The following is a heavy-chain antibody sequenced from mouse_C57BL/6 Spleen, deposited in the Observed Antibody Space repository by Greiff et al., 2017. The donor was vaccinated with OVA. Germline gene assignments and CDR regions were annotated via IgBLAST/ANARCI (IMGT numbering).Heavy chain of an antibody. CDR2: IYPGSGNT. Sequence: VQLQQPGPELVKPGASVKISCKASGYSFTSYYIHWVKQRPGQGLEWIGWIYPGSGNTKYNEKFKGKATLTADTSSSTAYMQLSSLTSEDSAVYYCARGPGDAMDYWGQGTSVTVSS. J-gene: IGHJ4*01. V-gene: IGHV1-66*01. CDR1: GYSFTSYY. CDR3: ARGPGDAMDY.